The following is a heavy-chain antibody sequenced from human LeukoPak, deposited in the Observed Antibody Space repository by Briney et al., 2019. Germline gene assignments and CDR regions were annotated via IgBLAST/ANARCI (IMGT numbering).Heavy chain of an antibody. Sequence: NPSETLSLTCTVSGGSISSSSYYWGWIRQPPGKGLEWIGSIYYSGSTSYNASLRSRVTMSVDTSKNQFSLKLSSVTAADTAVYYCARVIAAAGTVGYYYGMDVWGQGTTDTVSS. CDR1: GGSISSSSYY. CDR2: IYYSGST. J-gene: IGHJ6*02. D-gene: IGHD6-13*01. CDR3: ARVIAAAGTVGYYYGMDV. V-gene: IGHV4-39*07.